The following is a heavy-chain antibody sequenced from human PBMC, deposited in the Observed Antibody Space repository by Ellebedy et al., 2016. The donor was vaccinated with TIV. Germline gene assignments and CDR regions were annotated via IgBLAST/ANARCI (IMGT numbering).Heavy chain of an antibody. CDR1: GFTFSNAW. Sequence: GESLKISXAASGFTFSNAWMSWVRQAPGKGLEWIGHIKSKADGGTTDYAAPLKGRFTISRDDSTSTLYLQIKSLKTEDTAVYYCATDGLLAFGESDFWGQGTLVTISS. CDR2: IKSKADGGTT. J-gene: IGHJ4*02. CDR3: ATDGLLAFGESDF. D-gene: IGHD3-10*01. V-gene: IGHV3-15*05.